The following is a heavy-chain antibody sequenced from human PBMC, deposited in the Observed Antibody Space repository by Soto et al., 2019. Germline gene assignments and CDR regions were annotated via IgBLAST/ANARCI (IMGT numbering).Heavy chain of an antibody. D-gene: IGHD6-13*01. CDR1: GFTFSSYW. CDR3: ARIAASGRGWDV. J-gene: IGHJ6*02. Sequence: EVQLEESGGGLVQPGGSLRLSCVDSGFTFSSYWMSWVRQAPVKGLEWVGNIKQDGSEENYVDSVKGRFTISRDNAKNSMYLQMNSLRVEDTAVHYCARIAASGRGWDVWGQGTTVVVSS. CDR2: IKQDGSEE. V-gene: IGHV3-7*01.